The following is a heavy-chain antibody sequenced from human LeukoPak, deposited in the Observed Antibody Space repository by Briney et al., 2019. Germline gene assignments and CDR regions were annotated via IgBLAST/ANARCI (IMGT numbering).Heavy chain of an antibody. CDR3: ARVIKYYYGSGSYPYYFDY. V-gene: IGHV1-69*06. Sequence: GASVKVSCKASGGTFSSYAISWVRQAPGQGLEGMGGIIPIFGTANYAQKFQGRVTITADKSTSTAYMELSSLRSEDTAVYYCARVIKYYYGSGSYPYYFDYWGQGTLVTVSS. D-gene: IGHD3-10*01. CDR2: IIPIFGTA. J-gene: IGHJ4*02. CDR1: GGTFSSYA.